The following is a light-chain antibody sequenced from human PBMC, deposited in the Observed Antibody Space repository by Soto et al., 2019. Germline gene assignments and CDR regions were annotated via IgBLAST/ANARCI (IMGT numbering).Light chain of an antibody. CDR3: QSYDLGNRGV. V-gene: IGLV6-57*04. Sequence: NFMLTQPHSVSESPGKTVTISCTRSVGDIASTYVQWFQQRPGSAPKAIIYEDTKRPSGVPDRFSGAVDSSSNSASLTISGLETEDEADYYCQSYDLGNRGVFGGGPKLTVL. J-gene: IGLJ3*02. CDR2: EDT. CDR1: VGDIASTY.